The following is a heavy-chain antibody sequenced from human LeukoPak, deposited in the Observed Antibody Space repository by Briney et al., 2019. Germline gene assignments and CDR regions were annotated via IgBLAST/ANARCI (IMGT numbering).Heavy chain of an antibody. V-gene: IGHV3-9*01. D-gene: IGHD6-13*01. J-gene: IGHJ4*02. CDR3: AKDTKGAAAGPFDY. CDR2: ISWNSGSI. Sequence: PGGSLRLSCEDSGFTFRSYEMHWVRQAPGKGLEWVSGISWNSGSIGYADSVKGRFTISRDNAKNSLYLQMNSLRAEDTALYYCAKDTKGAAAGPFDYWGQGTLVTVSS. CDR1: GFTFRSYE.